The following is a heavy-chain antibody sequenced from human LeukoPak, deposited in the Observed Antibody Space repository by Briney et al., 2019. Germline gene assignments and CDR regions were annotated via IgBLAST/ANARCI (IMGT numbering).Heavy chain of an antibody. D-gene: IGHD2-8*01. CDR2: ISYDGSNK. Sequence: GGSLRLSCAASGFTFSSYGMHWVRQAPGKGLEWVAVISYDGSNKYYADSVKGRFTISRDNSKNTLYLQMNSLRAEDTAVYYCVRQRYCSNGVCYPLEYWGQGTLVTVSS. CDR1: GFTFSSYG. CDR3: VRQRYCSNGVCYPLEY. J-gene: IGHJ4*02. V-gene: IGHV3-30*03.